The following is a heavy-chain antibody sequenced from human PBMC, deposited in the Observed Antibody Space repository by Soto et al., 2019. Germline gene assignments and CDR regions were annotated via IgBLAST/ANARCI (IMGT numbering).Heavy chain of an antibody. D-gene: IGHD3-22*01. V-gene: IGHV2-70*04. CDR1: GFSLSTSGMR. CDR3: ARGLYDSSGYYYDY. J-gene: IGHJ4*02. Sequence: SGPTLVNPTQTLTLTCTFSGFSLSTSGMRVSWIRQPPGKALEWLARIDWDDDKFYSTSLKTRLTISKDTSKNQVVLTMTNMDPVDTATYYCARGLYDSSGYYYDYWGRGTLVTVSS. CDR2: IDWDDDK.